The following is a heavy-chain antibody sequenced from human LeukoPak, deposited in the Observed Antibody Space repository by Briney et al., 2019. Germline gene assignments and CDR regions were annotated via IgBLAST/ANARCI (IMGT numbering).Heavy chain of an antibody. CDR3: ARSSSSWEDAFDI. J-gene: IGHJ3*02. Sequence: GASVKVSCKASGYTFSDYYIHWVRQAPGQGLEWMGWINPKSGGTNYAQKFQVRVTITRNTSISAAYMELSSLRSEDTAVYYCARSSSSWEDAFDIWGQGTMVTVSS. CDR1: GYTFSDYY. V-gene: IGHV1-2*02. CDR2: INPKSGGT. D-gene: IGHD6-13*01.